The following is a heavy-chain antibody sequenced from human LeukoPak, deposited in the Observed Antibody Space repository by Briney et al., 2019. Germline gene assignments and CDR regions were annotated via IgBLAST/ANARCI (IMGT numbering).Heavy chain of an antibody. CDR3: ARLTTVTTNGGFDF. CDR2: IYHSGST. V-gene: IGHV4-4*02. J-gene: IGHJ3*01. D-gene: IGHD4-17*01. Sequence: KASETLSLTCAVSGGSISNSNWWSWVRQPPRKGLDWIGEIYHSGSTNYNPSLMSRVAISVDKSKNHFSLNLTSVTAADTAVYYCARLTTVTTNGGFDFWGQGTMVTVSS. CDR1: GGSISNSNW.